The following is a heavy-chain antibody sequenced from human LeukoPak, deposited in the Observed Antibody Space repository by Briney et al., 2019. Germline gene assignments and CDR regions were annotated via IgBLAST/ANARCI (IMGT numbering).Heavy chain of an antibody. CDR1: GFTFSSYG. V-gene: IGHV3-30*02. J-gene: IGHJ3*02. CDR2: IRDDGSNK. D-gene: IGHD6-25*01. CDR3: AREGRGGFDI. Sequence: GGSLRLSCAASGFTFSSYGMHWVRQAPGKGLEWVAFIRDDGSNKYYADSVKGRFTISRDDAKNSLYLQMNSLRAEDTAVYYCAREGRGGFDIWGQGTMVTVSS.